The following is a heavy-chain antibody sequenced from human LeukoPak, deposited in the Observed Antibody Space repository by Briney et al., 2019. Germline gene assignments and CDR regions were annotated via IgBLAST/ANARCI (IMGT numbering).Heavy chain of an antibody. D-gene: IGHD3-3*01. CDR2: ISGSDDRK. Sequence: GGSLRLSCAASGFSFSSFAMTWIRQAPGKGLEWVSAISGSDDRKYYADPVKGRFTISRDNPKNTLYLQMNSLRAEDTAVYYCARPTYYNFWSGYQPFDCWGQGTLVTVSS. J-gene: IGHJ4*02. V-gene: IGHV3-23*01. CDR1: GFSFSSFA. CDR3: ARPTYYNFWSGYQPFDC.